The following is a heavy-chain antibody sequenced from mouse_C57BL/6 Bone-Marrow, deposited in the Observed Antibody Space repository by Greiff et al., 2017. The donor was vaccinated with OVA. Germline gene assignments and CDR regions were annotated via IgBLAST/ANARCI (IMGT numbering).Heavy chain of an antibody. V-gene: IGHV1-72*01. CDR3: ASGPYYDSTRGYFDY. Sequence: QQSCQASGYTFTSYWMHWVKQRPGRGLEWIGRIDPNSGGTKYNEKFKSKATLTVDKPSSTAYMQLSSLTSEDSAVYYCASGPYYDSTRGYFDYWGQGTTLTVSS. CDR2: IDPNSGGT. D-gene: IGHD2-10*01. J-gene: IGHJ2*01. CDR1: GYTFTSYW.